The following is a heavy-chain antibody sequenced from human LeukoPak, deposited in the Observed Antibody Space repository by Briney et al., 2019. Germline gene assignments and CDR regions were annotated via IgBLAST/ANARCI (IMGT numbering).Heavy chain of an antibody. CDR3: ARESRPFNFGYYFDL. D-gene: IGHD3-10*01. V-gene: IGHV3-64*02. CDR2: INSDGSST. CDR1: GFTFSNYA. J-gene: IGHJ4*02. Sequence: GGSLRLSCVASGFTFSNYAIHWVRQAPGKGLECVSAINSDGSSTNYADSVKGRFIISRDDSKNTLYLQMGSLRAEDMAIYYCARESRPFNFGYYFDLWGQGSLVTVS.